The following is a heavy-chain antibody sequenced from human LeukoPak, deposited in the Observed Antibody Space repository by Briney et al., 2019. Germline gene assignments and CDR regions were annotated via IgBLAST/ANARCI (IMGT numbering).Heavy chain of an antibody. CDR1: GGSISSYY. V-gene: IGHV4-4*07. Sequence: KPSETLSLTCTVSGGSISSYYWSWIRQPAGKGLEWIGRIYASGDSIYNPSLKSRLTISVDTSKNQFSLKLSSVTAADTAIYYCARNPVVGATGAFDVWGQGTMVTVSS. J-gene: IGHJ3*01. CDR2: IYASGDS. CDR3: ARNPVVGATGAFDV. D-gene: IGHD1-26*01.